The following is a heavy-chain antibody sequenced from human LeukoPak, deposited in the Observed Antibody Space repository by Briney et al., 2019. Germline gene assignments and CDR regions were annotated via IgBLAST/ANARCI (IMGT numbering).Heavy chain of an antibody. V-gene: IGHV3-7*01. CDR2: IKQDGSEK. D-gene: IGHD2-2*01. CDR3: ASLGGDMVVVPAASFDI. J-gene: IGHJ3*02. CDR1: GFTFSSYW. Sequence: PGGSLRLSCAASGFTFSSYWMSWVRQAPGKGLEWVANIKQDGSEKYYVDSVKGRFTISRDNAKNSLYLQMNGLRAEDTAVYYCASLGGDMVVVPAASFDIWGQGTMVTVSS.